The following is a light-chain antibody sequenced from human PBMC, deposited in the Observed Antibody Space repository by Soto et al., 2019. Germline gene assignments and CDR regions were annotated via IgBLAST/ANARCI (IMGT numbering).Light chain of an antibody. V-gene: IGKV3-11*01. Sequence: PGERATLSCRASQSFSSYLAWYQQKPGQAPRLLIYDASKRATGIPARFSGRGTGTDFTLTISSLEPEDFAVYYCQQRSNWPPVITFGQGTRLEIK. J-gene: IGKJ5*01. CDR3: QQRSNWPPVIT. CDR2: DAS. CDR1: QSFSSY.